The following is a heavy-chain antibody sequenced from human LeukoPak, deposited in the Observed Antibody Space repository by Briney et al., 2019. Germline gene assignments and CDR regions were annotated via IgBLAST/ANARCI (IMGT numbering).Heavy chain of an antibody. V-gene: IGHV1-2*02. CDR3: ARDNSVGDNAWWFDP. J-gene: IGHJ5*02. CDR1: EYTFTGYY. CDR2: ISPNSGGT. D-gene: IGHD1-26*01. Sequence: ASVKVSCKTSEYTFTGYYMHWVRQAPGQGLEWMGWISPNSGGTNYAQKFQGRVTMTRDMSTSTDYMELSSLRSEDTAIYYCARDNSVGDNAWWFDPWGQGTLVTVSS.